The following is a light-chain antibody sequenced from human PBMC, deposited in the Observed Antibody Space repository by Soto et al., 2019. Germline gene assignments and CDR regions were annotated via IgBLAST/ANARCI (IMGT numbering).Light chain of an antibody. CDR1: SSDIGSYNL. CDR2: EVT. Sequence: QSALTQPASVSGSPGQSITISCTGTSSDIGSYNLVSWYQQHPGKAPRLMISEVTKRPSGISNRFSGSKSGSTASLTISGLQFEDEANYYCSSFVHIPTSYVFGIGPKVTAL. V-gene: IGLV2-23*02. CDR3: SSFVHIPTSYV. J-gene: IGLJ1*01.